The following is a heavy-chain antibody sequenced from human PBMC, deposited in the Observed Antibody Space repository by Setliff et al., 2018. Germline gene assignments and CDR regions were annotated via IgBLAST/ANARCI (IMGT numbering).Heavy chain of an antibody. CDR1: ADTFSRYD. J-gene: IGHJ6*03. CDR3: ARGSRSWGPRDYYYMNV. V-gene: IGHV1-18*01. CDR2: ISPYNGKT. D-gene: IGHD2-2*01. Sequence: ASVKVSYKASADTFSRYDITWVRQAPGQGLEWMGWISPYNGKTEHAQMFQGRVTMATDRTTNTAYMELRSLKSDDTAVYYCARGSRSWGPRDYYYMNVWGQGTTVTVSS.